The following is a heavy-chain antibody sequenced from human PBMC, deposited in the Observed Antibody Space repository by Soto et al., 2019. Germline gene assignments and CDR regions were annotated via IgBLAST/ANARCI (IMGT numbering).Heavy chain of an antibody. CDR1: GGSISSSSFY. Sequence: QLQLQESGPGLVKPSETLSLTCTVSGGSISSSSFYWAWIRQPPGKGLEWIGSIYYSGSTYFSPSLKSRVTISVDTSKNQFSLKLNSVTAADTAVYYCARLPQYWSGGTCGVYWGQGTLVIVSS. CDR2: IYYSGST. J-gene: IGHJ4*02. CDR3: ARLPQYWSGGTCGVY. D-gene: IGHD2-15*01. V-gene: IGHV4-39*01.